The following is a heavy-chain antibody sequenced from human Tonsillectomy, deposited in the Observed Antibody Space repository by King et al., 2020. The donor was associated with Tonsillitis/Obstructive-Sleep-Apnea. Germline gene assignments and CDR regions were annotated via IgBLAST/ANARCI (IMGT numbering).Heavy chain of an antibody. CDR3: ARHVEGYSSGWYASWYFDL. D-gene: IGHD6-19*01. CDR1: GYSFTSYW. V-gene: IGHV5-10-1*03. CDR2: IDPSDSYT. Sequence: EVQLVESGAEVKKPGESLRISCKGSGYSFTSYWISWVRQMPGKGLEWMGRIDPSDSYTNYSPSFQGHVTISADKSISTAYLQWSSLKASDTAMYYCARHVEGYSSGWYASWYFDLWGRGTLVTVSS. J-gene: IGHJ2*01.